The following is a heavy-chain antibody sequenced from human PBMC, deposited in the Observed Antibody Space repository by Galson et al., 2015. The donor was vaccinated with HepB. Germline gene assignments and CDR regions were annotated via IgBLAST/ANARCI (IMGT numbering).Heavy chain of an antibody. CDR2: VYYSGST. J-gene: IGHJ4*02. D-gene: IGHD3-22*01. V-gene: IGHV4-59*01. Sequence: ETLSLTCSVSGGSISPYYWSWIRQPPGKGLEWIGYVYYSGSTTYNPSLKSRVTISVDTSKNQFSLKLTSMTAADTAVYYCARGGYESSGYYGKFFYWGQGVLVTVSS. CDR3: ARGGYESSGYYGKFFY. CDR1: GGSISPYY.